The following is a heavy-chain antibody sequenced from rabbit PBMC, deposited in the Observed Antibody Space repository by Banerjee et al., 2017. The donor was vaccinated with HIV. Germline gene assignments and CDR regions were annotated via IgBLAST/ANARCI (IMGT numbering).Heavy chain of an antibody. V-gene: IGHV1S40*01. J-gene: IGHJ6*01. D-gene: IGHD6-1*01. CDR1: GFSFSSSYY. CDR3: ARYAGYAGYGYALNL. CDR2: IYTGSSGST. Sequence: QSLEESGGDLVKPGASLTLTGTASGFSFSSSYYMCWVRQAPGKGLEWIGCIYTGSSGSTYYASWAKGRFTISKTSSTTVTLQMTSLTAADTATYFCARYAGYAGYGYALNLRGPGTLVTVS.